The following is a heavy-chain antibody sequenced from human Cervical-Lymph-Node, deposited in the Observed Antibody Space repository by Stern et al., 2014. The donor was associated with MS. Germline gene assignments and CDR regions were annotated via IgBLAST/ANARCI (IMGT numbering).Heavy chain of an antibody. J-gene: IGHJ5*02. CDR2: INTANGNT. Sequence: QVQLVQSGGEVKKPGASVKVSCKASGYTFTTYVIHWLRQASGQSLEWMGWINTANGNTKYSQIFQGRVTFTRDTSANTVYMELSNLRSDDTALYFCARDPIRPIVIGWEGRQFDPWGQGTLISVSS. V-gene: IGHV1-3*04. CDR3: ARDPIRPIVIGWEGRQFDP. CDR1: GYTFTTYV. D-gene: IGHD2-21*01.